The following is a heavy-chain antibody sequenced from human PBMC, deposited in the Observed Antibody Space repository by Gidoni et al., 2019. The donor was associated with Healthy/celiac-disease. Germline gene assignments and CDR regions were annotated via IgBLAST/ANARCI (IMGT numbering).Heavy chain of an antibody. D-gene: IGHD4-17*01. V-gene: IGHV3-23*01. CDR2: ISGSGGST. CDR1: GFPFSRYA. J-gene: IGHJ4*02. CDR3: AKGMTTALHFDY. Sequence: EVQLLESGGGLVQPGGSLRLSGAASGFPFSRYAMSWVRQAPGKGLEWVSAISGSGGSTYYADSVKGRFTISRDNSKNTLYLQMNSLRAEDTAVYYCAKGMTTALHFDYWGQGTLVTVSS.